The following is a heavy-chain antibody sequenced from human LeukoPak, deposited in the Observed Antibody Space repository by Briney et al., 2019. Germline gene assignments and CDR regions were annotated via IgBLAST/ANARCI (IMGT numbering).Heavy chain of an antibody. D-gene: IGHD2-21*02. CDR2: ISYDGSNK. J-gene: IGHJ4*02. CDR3: ARVRSGVVVTAIDY. V-gene: IGHV3-30*03. Sequence: GGSLRLSCAASGFTFSSYGMHWVRQAPGKGLEWVAVISYDGSNKYYADSVKGRFTISRDNSKNTLYLQMNSLRAEDTAVYYCARVRSGVVVTAIDYWGQGTLVTVSS. CDR1: GFTFSSYG.